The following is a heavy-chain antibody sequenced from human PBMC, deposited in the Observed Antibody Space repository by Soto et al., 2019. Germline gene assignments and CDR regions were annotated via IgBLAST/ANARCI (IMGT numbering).Heavy chain of an antibody. CDR2: ISAYNGNT. D-gene: IGHD3-9*01. CDR3: ARGHPYDILTGYSFYYYYGMDV. Sequence: ASVKVSCKASGYTFTSYGISWVRQAPGQGLEWMGWISAYNGNTNYAQKLQGRVTMTTDTSTSTAYMELRGLRSDDTAVYYCARGHPYDILTGYSFYYYYGMDVWGQGTTVTVSS. V-gene: IGHV1-18*01. CDR1: GYTFTSYG. J-gene: IGHJ6*02.